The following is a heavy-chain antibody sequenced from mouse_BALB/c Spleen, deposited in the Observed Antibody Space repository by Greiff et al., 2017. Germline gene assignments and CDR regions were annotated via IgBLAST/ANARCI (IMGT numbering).Heavy chain of an antibody. Sequence: DVKLQESGGGLVKPGGSLKLSCAASGFTFSSYTMSWVRQTPEKRLEWVATISSGGSYTYYPDSVKGRFTISRDNAKNTLYLQMSSLKSEDTAMYYCTRENDYGGGYAMDYWGQGTSVTVSS. V-gene: IGHV5-6-4*01. D-gene: IGHD2-4*01. J-gene: IGHJ4*01. CDR3: TRENDYGGGYAMDY. CDR2: ISSGGSYT. CDR1: GFTFSSYT.